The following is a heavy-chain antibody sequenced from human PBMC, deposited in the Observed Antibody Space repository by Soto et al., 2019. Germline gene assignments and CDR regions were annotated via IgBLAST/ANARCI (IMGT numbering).Heavy chain of an antibody. CDR2: ISGSGGVT. Sequence: PGGSLRLSCTASGFKFSDYAITWVRQAPGEGLEWVSVISGSGGVTYFADSVKGRFTVSRDNSKNTVFLQLNSLRAEDTAVYYCAMGPGWIGVATTSFDYWGQGTLVTVSS. CDR3: AMGPGWIGVATTSFDY. J-gene: IGHJ4*02. CDR1: GFKFSDYA. D-gene: IGHD5-12*01. V-gene: IGHV3-23*01.